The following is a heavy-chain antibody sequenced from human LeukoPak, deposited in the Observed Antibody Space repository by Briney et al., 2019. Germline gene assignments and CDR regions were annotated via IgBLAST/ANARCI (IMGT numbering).Heavy chain of an antibody. Sequence: PSETLSLTCSVSGVSISSSNSYWGWIRQPPGKGLEWIGSIYYTGNTYYDASLKSRVTISIDTSKNQFSLKLTSVTAADTAVYYCAKQTGSGLFILPGGQGTLVTVSS. D-gene: IGHD3/OR15-3a*01. CDR2: IYYTGNT. V-gene: IGHV4-39*01. CDR3: AKQTGSGLFILP. J-gene: IGHJ4*02. CDR1: GVSISSSNSY.